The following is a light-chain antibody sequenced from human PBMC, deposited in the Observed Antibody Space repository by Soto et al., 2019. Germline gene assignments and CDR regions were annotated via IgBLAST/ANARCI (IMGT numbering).Light chain of an antibody. V-gene: IGKV3-15*01. CDR2: GAS. CDR1: QSISSY. J-gene: IGKJ1*01. Sequence: EIVMTQSPATLSVSPGERATLSCRASQSISSYLAWYQQKSGQAPRLLIHGASTRATDIPDRFSGGGSGTEFTLTISSLQSEDFAVYYCHQYSDWPRGTFGQGTKVDIK. CDR3: HQYSDWPRGT.